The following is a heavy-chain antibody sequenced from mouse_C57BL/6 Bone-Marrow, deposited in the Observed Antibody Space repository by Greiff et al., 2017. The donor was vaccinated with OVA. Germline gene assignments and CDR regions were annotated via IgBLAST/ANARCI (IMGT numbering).Heavy chain of an antibody. CDR2: ISSGGSYT. V-gene: IGHV5-6*01. CDR3: ARPYYDYDGAWFAY. CDR1: GFTFSSYG. D-gene: IGHD2-4*01. J-gene: IGHJ3*01. Sequence: EVQLVESGGDLVKPGGSLKLSCAASGFTFSSYGMSWVRQTPDKRLAWVATISSGGSYTYYPDSVQGRFTISRDNAKNTLYLQMSSLKSEDTAMYYCARPYYDYDGAWFAYWGQGTLVTVSA.